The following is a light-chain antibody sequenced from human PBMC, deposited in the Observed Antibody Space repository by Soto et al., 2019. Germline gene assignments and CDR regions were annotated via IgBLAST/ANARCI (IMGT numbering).Light chain of an antibody. Sequence: EIVLTQSPATLSSFPGDRVTLSCRASQAVNTRLAWYQHKPGQAPRLLIYLASNRAAGVPARFSGSGSGTDFTLTISNVEPEDFATYYCQQYKSPPYTFGQGTRLEIK. CDR1: QAVNTR. CDR3: QQYKSPPYT. J-gene: IGKJ2*01. CDR2: LAS. V-gene: IGKV3D-11*01.